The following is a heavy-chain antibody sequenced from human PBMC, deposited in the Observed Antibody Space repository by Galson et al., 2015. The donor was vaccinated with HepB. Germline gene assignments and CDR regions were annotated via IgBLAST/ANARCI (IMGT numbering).Heavy chain of an antibody. J-gene: IGHJ4*02. V-gene: IGHV3-21*01. CDR2: ISGSSIYI. CDR3: ARGGIFYGEHGDY. Sequence: SLRLSCAASGFTFSSYSMDWVRQAPGKGLEWVSSISGSSIYIYNADSVKGRFAVSRDNAKNSLYLQMNSLRAEDTAVYYCARGGIFYGEHGDYWGQGALVTVSS. D-gene: IGHD4-17*01. CDR1: GFTFSSYS.